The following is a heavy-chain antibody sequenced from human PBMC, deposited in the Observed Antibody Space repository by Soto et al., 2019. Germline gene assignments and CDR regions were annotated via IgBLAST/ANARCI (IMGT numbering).Heavy chain of an antibody. Sequence: PSETLSLTCTVSGGSISSSSYYWGWIRQPPGKGREGIGSIYYSGSTYYNPSLKSRVTISVDTSKNQFSLKLSSVTAADTAVYYCARGILSMVRGVIITRYGMDVWGQGTTVTVSS. CDR2: IYYSGST. CDR3: ARGILSMVRGVIITRYGMDV. D-gene: IGHD3-10*01. J-gene: IGHJ6*02. CDR1: GGSISSSSYY. V-gene: IGHV4-39*01.